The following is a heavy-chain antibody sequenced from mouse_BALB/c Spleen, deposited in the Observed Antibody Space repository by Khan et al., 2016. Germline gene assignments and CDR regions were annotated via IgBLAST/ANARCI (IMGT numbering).Heavy chain of an antibody. CDR1: GFNIKDTY. Sequence: VRLQQSGAELVKPGASVKLSCTASGFNIKDTYMHWVKQRPEQGLEWIGRIDPANGNTKYDPKFQGKATITADTSSNTAYLQLSSLTSEDTAVYYCATYYRYDRDVWGAGTTVTVSS. D-gene: IGHD2-14*01. V-gene: IGHV14-3*02. J-gene: IGHJ1*01. CDR2: IDPANGNT. CDR3: ATYYRYDRDV.